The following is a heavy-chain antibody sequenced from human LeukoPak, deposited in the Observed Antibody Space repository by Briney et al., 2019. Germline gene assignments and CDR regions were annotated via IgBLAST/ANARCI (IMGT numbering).Heavy chain of an antibody. J-gene: IGHJ6*03. CDR2: IRYDGSNK. CDR3: AKGSGWEASYFYYYMDV. CDR1: GFTFSSYG. D-gene: IGHD1-26*01. V-gene: IGHV3-30*02. Sequence: GGSLRLSCAASGFTFSSYGMYWVRQAPGKGLEWVAFIRYDGSNKYYADSVKGRFTISRDDPKNTLYLQMNSLRAEDTAVYFCAKGSGWEASYFYYYMDVWGKGTTVTISS.